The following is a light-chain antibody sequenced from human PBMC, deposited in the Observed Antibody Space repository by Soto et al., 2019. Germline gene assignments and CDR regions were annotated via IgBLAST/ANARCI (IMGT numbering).Light chain of an antibody. CDR3: AAWDDSLSGPV. J-gene: IGLJ3*02. V-gene: IGLV1-47*01. CDR2: GSN. CDR1: SSNIGSNY. Sequence: QAVVTQPPSASGTPGQGVSFSCYGSSSNIGSNYVYWYQQLPGTAPKLLIYGSNQRPSGVPDRFSGSKSGTRASLAISGLRSEDEGDYFCAAWDDSLSGPVFGGGTKLTVL.